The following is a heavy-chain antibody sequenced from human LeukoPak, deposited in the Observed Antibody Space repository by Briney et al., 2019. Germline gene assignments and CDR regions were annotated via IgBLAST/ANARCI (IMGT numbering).Heavy chain of an antibody. Sequence: PSETLSLTCTVSGVSISSYYWSWIRQPPGKGLEWIGYIYYSGSTNYNPSLKSRVTISVDTSKNQFSLKLSSVTAADTAVYYCARVGGSVRVFDYWGQGTLVTVSS. J-gene: IGHJ4*02. CDR2: IYYSGST. V-gene: IGHV4-59*01. D-gene: IGHD3-16*01. CDR1: GVSISSYY. CDR3: ARVGGSVRVFDY.